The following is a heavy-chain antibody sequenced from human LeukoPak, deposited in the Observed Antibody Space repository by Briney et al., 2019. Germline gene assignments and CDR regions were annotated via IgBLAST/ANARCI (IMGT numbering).Heavy chain of an antibody. Sequence: PSETLSLTCTVSGVSISSSSYYWGWIRQPPGKGLGWIGSIYYSGSTYYNPSLKSRVTISVDTSKNQFSLKLSSVTAADTAVYYCARAVPGSYYAYYFDYWGQGTLVTVSS. CDR2: IYYSGST. J-gene: IGHJ4*02. V-gene: IGHV4-39*01. CDR3: ARAVPGSYYAYYFDY. D-gene: IGHD1-26*01. CDR1: GVSISSSSYY.